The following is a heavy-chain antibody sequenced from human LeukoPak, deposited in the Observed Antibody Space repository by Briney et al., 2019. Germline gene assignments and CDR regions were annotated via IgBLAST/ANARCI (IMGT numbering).Heavy chain of an antibody. J-gene: IGHJ4*02. V-gene: IGHV3-33*01. Sequence: GGPLRLSCAASGFTFSSYGMHWVRQAPGKGLEWVAVIWYDGSNKYYADSVKGRFTISRDNSKNTLYLQMNSLRAEDTAVYYCARDNNHYYRETPPDYWGQGTLVTVSS. CDR1: GFTFSSYG. CDR2: IWYDGSNK. D-gene: IGHD1-14*01. CDR3: ARDNNHYYRETPPDY.